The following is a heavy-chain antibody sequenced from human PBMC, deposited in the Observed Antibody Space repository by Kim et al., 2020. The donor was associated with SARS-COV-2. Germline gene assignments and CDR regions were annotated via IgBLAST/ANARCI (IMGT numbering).Heavy chain of an antibody. CDR2: IWYDGSNK. V-gene: IGHV3-33*01. Sequence: GGSLRLSCAASGFTFSSYGMHWVRQAPGKGLEWVAVIWYDGSNKYYADSVKGRFTISRDNSKNTLYLQMNSLRAEDTAVYYCARAAYYYGSGSYLDYWGQGTLVTVSS. J-gene: IGHJ4*02. CDR1: GFTFSSYG. D-gene: IGHD3-10*01. CDR3: ARAAYYYGSGSYLDY.